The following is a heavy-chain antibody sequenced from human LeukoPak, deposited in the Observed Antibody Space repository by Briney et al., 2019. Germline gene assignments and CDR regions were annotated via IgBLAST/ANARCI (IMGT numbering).Heavy chain of an antibody. Sequence: PGGSLRLSCAASGFTFSSYWMHWVRQAPGKGLVWVSRINSDGSSTSYADSVKGRFTISRDNSKNTLYLQMNSLRAEDTAVYYCAKGQAGSCYNGGDCWGQGTLVTVSS. J-gene: IGHJ4*02. CDR3: AKGQAGSCYNGGDC. CDR1: GFTFSSYW. D-gene: IGHD2-15*01. V-gene: IGHV3-74*01. CDR2: INSDGSST.